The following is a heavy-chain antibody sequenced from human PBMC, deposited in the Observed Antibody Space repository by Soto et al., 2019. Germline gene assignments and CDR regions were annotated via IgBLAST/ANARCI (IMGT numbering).Heavy chain of an antibody. J-gene: IGHJ4*02. CDR3: ARDFKGCISAACYSPSDY. Sequence: QVQLVQSGAEVKKPGSSVKVSCKASGGTFSTYTITWVRQAPGQGLEWMGRIIPVFGTTNYVQKFQGRVTITADKSTSTAYMELIRLRSEDTAIYYCARDFKGCISAACYSPSDYWGQGTLVTVSS. V-gene: IGHV1-69*08. D-gene: IGHD2-15*01. CDR1: GGTFSTYT. CDR2: IIPVFGTT.